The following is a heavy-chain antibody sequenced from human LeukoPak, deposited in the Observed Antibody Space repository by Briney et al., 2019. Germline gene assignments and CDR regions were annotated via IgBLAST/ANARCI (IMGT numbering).Heavy chain of an antibody. Sequence: GGSLRLSCAASGFTISSSQMHWVRQAPGKGLEWISYISSSSSSIYYAESVKGRFTVSRDNAKNSMFLRMNSLRDEDTAVYYCARDSRGSGYEVDYWGQGTLVTVSS. CDR1: GFTISSSQ. CDR2: ISSSSSSI. V-gene: IGHV3-48*02. J-gene: IGHJ4*02. CDR3: ARDSRGSGYEVDY. D-gene: IGHD5-12*01.